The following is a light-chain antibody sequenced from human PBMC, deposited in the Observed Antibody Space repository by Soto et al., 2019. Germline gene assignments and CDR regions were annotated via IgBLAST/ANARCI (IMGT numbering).Light chain of an antibody. Sequence: DIQMPQSPSTLSGSVGDRVTITCRASQTISSCFAWYRRRPGKAXXXXXXSASXLKIGVXSRFSGSGSGTEFTLTISSLQPDDFATYYCQHYNSYSEAFGQGTKVDIK. CDR1: QTISSC. J-gene: IGKJ1*01. V-gene: IGKV1-5*03. CDR3: QHYNSYSEA. CDR2: SAS.